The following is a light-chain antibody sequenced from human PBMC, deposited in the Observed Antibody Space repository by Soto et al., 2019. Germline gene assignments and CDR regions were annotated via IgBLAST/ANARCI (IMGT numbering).Light chain of an antibody. CDR1: SSDVGAYKY. J-gene: IGLJ1*01. Sequence: QSALTQPASVSGSPGQSVTISCTGTSSDVGAYKYVSWYQKHPGKAPKLMIYGVSNRPSGVSNRFSGSKSGNTAFLTISVLQPEDEAEYYCSSFTGPTALDVFGTG. CDR3: SSFTGPTALDV. V-gene: IGLV2-14*03. CDR2: GVS.